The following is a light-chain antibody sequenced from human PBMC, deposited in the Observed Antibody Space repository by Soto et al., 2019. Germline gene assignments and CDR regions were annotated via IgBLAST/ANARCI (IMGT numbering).Light chain of an antibody. J-gene: IGKJ1*01. CDR3: LQDYGDSWT. Sequence: IQMTQSPSTLSGSVGDRVTITCRASQGIRHDLGWYQQKPGQAPKLLIYAASNLYTGVPSRFSGSRSGTEFTLTISSLQPEDFASYYCLQDYGDSWTFGQGTKVDIK. CDR2: AAS. V-gene: IGKV1-6*01. CDR1: QGIRHD.